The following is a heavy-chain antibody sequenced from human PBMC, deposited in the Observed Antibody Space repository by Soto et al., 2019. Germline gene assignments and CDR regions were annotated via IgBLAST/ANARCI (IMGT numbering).Heavy chain of an antibody. CDR1: GGTFSTYA. CDR3: AIGIQLCLRRINNGYSG. Sequence: QVQLVQSGAEVKKPESSVKVSCKAPGGTFSTYAISWVRQAPGQGLEWMGGIIPMFGTANYAQRFQDRVTITADESTNTVYMELSSLRSEDTAVYFCAIGIQLCLRRINNGYSGWGQGTLVTVSS. D-gene: IGHD5-18*01. V-gene: IGHV1-69*12. CDR2: IIPMFGTA. J-gene: IGHJ4*02.